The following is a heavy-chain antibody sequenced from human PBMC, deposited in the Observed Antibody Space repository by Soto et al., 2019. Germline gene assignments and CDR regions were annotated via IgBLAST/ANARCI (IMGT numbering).Heavy chain of an antibody. CDR1: GFSLTTSGVS. V-gene: IGHV2-5*01. CDR2: IYWNDDK. D-gene: IGHD6-25*01. J-gene: IGHJ4*02. Sequence: GSGPTLGEPTQTLTLTCTFSGFSLTTSGVSVGWIRQPPGEALEWLAFIYWNDDKRYSPSLKSRLTITKGNSKKQVVLTMTNMDPVDTATYYCAYRVGSRGSFDYWGQGTLVTVSS. CDR3: AYRVGSRGSFDY.